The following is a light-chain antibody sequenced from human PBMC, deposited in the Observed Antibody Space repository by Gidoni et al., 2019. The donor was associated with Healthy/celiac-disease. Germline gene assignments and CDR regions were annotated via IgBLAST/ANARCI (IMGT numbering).Light chain of an antibody. J-gene: IGKJ5*01. V-gene: IGKV1-33*01. Sequence: IQMTESPSSLSASVGDRVTITCQASQDISNYLNWYQQKPGKAPKLLIYDASTLETGVPSRFSGSGSGTDFTFTISSLQPEDIATYYCQQYDNLPITFXQXTRLEIK. CDR3: QQYDNLPIT. CDR1: QDISNY. CDR2: DAS.